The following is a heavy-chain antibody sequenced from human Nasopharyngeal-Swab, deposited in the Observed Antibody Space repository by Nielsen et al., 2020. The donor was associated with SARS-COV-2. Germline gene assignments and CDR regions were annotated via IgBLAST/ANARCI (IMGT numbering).Heavy chain of an antibody. CDR2: ISSSGSTI. V-gene: IGHV3-11*04. D-gene: IGHD6-13*01. CDR1: GFTFSDYY. J-gene: IGHJ4*02. Sequence: GESLKISCAASGFTFSDYYMSWIRQAPGKGLEWVSYISSSGSTIYYADSVKGRFTISRDNAKNSLYLQMNSLRAEDTAVYYCARGGLDSSSWYGYYFDYWGQGTLVTVSS. CDR3: ARGGLDSSSWYGYYFDY.